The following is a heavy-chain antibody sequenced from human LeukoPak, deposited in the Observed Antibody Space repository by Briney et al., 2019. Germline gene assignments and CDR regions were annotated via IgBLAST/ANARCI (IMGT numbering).Heavy chain of an antibody. CDR2: INHSGST. V-gene: IGHV4-34*01. Sequence: SETLSPTCAVYGGSFSGYYWSWIRQPPGKGLEWIGEINHSGSTNYNPSLKSRVTISVDTSKNQFSLKLSSVTAADTAVYHCARGETDYGDYVGFDPWGQGTLVTVSS. J-gene: IGHJ5*02. CDR3: ARGETDYGDYVGFDP. CDR1: GGSFSGYY. D-gene: IGHD4-17*01.